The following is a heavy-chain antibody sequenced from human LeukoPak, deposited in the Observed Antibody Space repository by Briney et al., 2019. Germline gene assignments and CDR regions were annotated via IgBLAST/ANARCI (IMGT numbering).Heavy chain of an antibody. V-gene: IGHV4-39*01. J-gene: IGHJ4*02. CDR2: IYYSGST. CDR1: GGSVSSSSYY. Sequence: SETLSLTCTVSGGSVSSSSYYWGWIRQPPGKGLEWIGSIYYSGSTYYNPSLKSRVTISVDTSKNQFSLKLSSVTAADTAVYYCARYCSGGSCFDYWGQGTLVTVSS. D-gene: IGHD2-15*01. CDR3: ARYCSGGSCFDY.